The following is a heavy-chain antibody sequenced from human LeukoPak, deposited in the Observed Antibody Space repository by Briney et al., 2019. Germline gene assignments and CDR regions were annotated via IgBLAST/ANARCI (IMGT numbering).Heavy chain of an antibody. CDR1: GFTFSDHY. CDR3: ARRIGTASDY. Sequence: GGSLRLSCPASGFTFSDHYMDWARKAPGKGLEWLGRSRNKADSYTTEYAASVRGRFTISRDEQKNSLLLQMNSLKTEDTAVYYCARRIGTASDYWGQGTLVTVSP. J-gene: IGHJ4*02. D-gene: IGHD1-1*01. CDR2: SRNKADSYTT. V-gene: IGHV3-72*01.